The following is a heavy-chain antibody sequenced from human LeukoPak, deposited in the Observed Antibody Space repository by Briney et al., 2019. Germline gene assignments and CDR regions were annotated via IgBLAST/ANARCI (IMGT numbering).Heavy chain of an antibody. CDR1: GGSISSGSYY. J-gene: IGHJ4*02. D-gene: IGHD2-15*01. CDR2: IYTSGST. Sequence: SETLSLTCTVSGGSISSGSYYWSWIRQPAGKGLEWIGRIYTSGSTNYNPSLKSRVTISVDTSKNQFSLKLSSVTAADTAVYYCARKNVVVVAATLLNYFDYWGQGTLVTVSS. V-gene: IGHV4-61*02. CDR3: ARKNVVVVAATLLNYFDY.